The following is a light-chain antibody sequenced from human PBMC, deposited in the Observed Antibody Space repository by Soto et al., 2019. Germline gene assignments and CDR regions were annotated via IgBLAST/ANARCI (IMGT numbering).Light chain of an antibody. CDR3: SSYTSSSTLYV. Sequence: QSVLTQPASASWSPGQSITISCTGTSSDVGGYNYVSWYQQHPGKAPKLMIYDVSNRPSGVSNRFSGSKSGNTASLTISGLQAEDESDYYCSSYTSSSTLYVFGTGTNVTVL. V-gene: IGLV2-14*01. J-gene: IGLJ1*01. CDR2: DVS. CDR1: SSDVGGYNY.